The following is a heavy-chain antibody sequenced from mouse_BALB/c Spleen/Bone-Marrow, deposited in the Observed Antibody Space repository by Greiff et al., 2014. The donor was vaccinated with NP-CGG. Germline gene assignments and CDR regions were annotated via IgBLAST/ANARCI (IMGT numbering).Heavy chain of an antibody. J-gene: IGHJ2*01. Sequence: QVQLQQSGAELAKPGASVTMSCKASGYTFTNYWMHWVKQRPGQGLEWIGYINPSTGYTEYNQKFKDKATLTADKSSSTAYMQLSSLTSEDSAVYYCVRIYYYGRDYWGQGTTLTVSS. CDR1: GYTFTNYW. CDR3: VRIYYYGRDY. CDR2: INPSTGYT. D-gene: IGHD1-1*01. V-gene: IGHV1-7*01.